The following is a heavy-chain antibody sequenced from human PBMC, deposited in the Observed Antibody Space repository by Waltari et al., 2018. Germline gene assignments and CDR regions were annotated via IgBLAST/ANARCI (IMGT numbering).Heavy chain of an antibody. CDR1: GGTFSSYA. Sequence: QVQLVQSGAEVKKPGSSVKVSCKASGGTFSSYAISWVRQDPGQGLEWMGGIIPIFGTANYAQKFQGRVTITADESTSTAYMELSSLRSEDTAVYYCARDDQDYGDPKRGWFDPWGQGTLVTVSS. CDR3: ARDDQDYGDPKRGWFDP. J-gene: IGHJ5*02. D-gene: IGHD4-17*01. CDR2: IIPIFGTA. V-gene: IGHV1-69*01.